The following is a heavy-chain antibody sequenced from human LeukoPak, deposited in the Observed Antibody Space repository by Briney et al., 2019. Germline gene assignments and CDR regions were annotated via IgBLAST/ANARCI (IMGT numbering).Heavy chain of an antibody. CDR3: ARDNRQQLVLSLQFYYYYMDV. CDR1: GFTFSSYS. J-gene: IGHJ6*03. CDR2: ISSSSSYI. Sequence: PGGSLRLSCAASGFTFSSYSMNWVRQAPGKGLEWVSYISSSSSYIYYADSVKGRFTISRDNAKNSLYLQMNSLRAEDTAVYYCARDNRQQLVLSLQFYYYYMDVWGKGTTVTVSS. D-gene: IGHD6-13*01. V-gene: IGHV3-21*05.